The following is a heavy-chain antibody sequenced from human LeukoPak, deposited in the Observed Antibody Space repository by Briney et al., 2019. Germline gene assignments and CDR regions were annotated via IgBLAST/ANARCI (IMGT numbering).Heavy chain of an antibody. D-gene: IGHD6-13*01. CDR2: IYYSGST. J-gene: IGHJ4*02. V-gene: IGHV4-39*01. CDR3: ARQSWRSSYFDY. Sequence: SETLSLTCTVSGGSISSSGYYWGWIRQPPGKGLEWIGSIYYSGSTYYNPSLKSRVTISVDTSKNQFSLKVNSVTAADTALYYCARQSWRSSYFDYWGQGTLVTVSS. CDR1: GGSISSSGYY.